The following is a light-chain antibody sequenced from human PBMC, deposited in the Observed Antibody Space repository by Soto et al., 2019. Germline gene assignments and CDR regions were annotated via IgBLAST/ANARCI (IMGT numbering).Light chain of an antibody. V-gene: IGKV3D-11*01. CDR1: QGISSY. CDR3: QQYHNWPIT. Sequence: EIVLTQSPATMSLSPGVRATLSCRASQGISSYSAWYQQKPGQAPRLVICGASNRATCIPARFSGSGPGTDLTLTISSLEPEDLAVYYCQQYHNWPITFGQGTRLE. J-gene: IGKJ5*01. CDR2: GAS.